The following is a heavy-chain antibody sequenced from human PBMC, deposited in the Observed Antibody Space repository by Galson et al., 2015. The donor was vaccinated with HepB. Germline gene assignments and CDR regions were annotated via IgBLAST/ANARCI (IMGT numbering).Heavy chain of an antibody. CDR2: VNPNGGGT. D-gene: IGHD2-15*01. V-gene: IGHV1-2*02. J-gene: IGHJ4*02. CDR3: SRSYIYKDNFDF. CDR1: GYSFTVYY. Sequence: SVKVSCKASGYSFTVYYIHWVRQAPGQGLEWMGWVNPNGGGTNYAQKFQGKVTMTRDTSISTAYMELSRLTSDDTAVYYCSRSYIYKDNFDFWGQGTLVTVSS.